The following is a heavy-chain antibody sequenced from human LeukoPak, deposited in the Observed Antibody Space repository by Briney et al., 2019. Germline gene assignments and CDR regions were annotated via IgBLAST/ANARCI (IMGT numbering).Heavy chain of an antibody. CDR3: ATNGYYYYYMDV. V-gene: IGHV1-2*02. J-gene: IGHJ6*03. Sequence: ASVKVSCKASGGTFSSYAISWVRQAPGQGLEWMGWINPNSGATNYAQKFQGRVTMTRDTSISTAYMELSRLRSDDTAVYYCATNGYYYYYMDVWGKGTTVTVSS. CDR1: GGTFSSYA. CDR2: INPNSGAT. D-gene: IGHD2-8*01.